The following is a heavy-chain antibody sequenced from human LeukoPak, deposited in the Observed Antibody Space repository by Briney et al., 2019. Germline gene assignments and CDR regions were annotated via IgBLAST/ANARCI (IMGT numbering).Heavy chain of an antibody. CDR1: GFTVNSSY. CDR3: AREPGYCSGSSCYYFEN. D-gene: IGHD2-15*01. Sequence: GGSLRLSCAASGFTVNSSYMSWVRQAPGKGLEWVSVIDSGGSTYYADSVKGRFTISRDNSKNTLYLQMNSLRAEDTAVYYCAREPGYCSGSSCYYFENWGQGTLVTVSS. CDR2: IDSGGST. V-gene: IGHV3-66*01. J-gene: IGHJ4*02.